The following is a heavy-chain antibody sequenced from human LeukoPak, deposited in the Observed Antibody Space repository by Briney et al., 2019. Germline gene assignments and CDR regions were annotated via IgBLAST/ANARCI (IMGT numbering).Heavy chain of an antibody. V-gene: IGHV3-7*03. CDR2: IKQDGSEK. CDR3: ARDNPPDY. Sequence: GGSLRLSCVASGFTFSSSWMSWVRQAPGKGLEWVANIKQDGSEKSYVESVRGRFTISRDNAKNSPYLQLNSLRAEDTALYYCARDNPPDYWGQGTLVTVSS. J-gene: IGHJ4*02. CDR1: GFTFSSSW.